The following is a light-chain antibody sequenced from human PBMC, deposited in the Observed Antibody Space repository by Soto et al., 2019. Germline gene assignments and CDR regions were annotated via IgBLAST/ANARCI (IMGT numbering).Light chain of an antibody. CDR3: AVLDDGLRGWV. J-gene: IGLJ3*02. V-gene: IGLV1-44*01. CDR1: DSNIGSNT. Sequence: QSVLTQAPSASGTPGQSVTISCSGSDSNIGSNTVNWYQQFPGMAPKLLIYVNFQRSSGVPDRFSASKSGTSASLAISGLQVGVGGYYFWAVLDDGLRGWVFGGGTKAPVL. CDR2: VNF.